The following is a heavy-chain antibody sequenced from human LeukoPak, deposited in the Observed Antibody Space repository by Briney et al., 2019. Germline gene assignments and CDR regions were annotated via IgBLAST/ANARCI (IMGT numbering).Heavy chain of an antibody. CDR3: AKDRGRYTSSWSY. V-gene: IGHV3-43*02. CDR1: GFSFDDFA. J-gene: IGHJ4*02. CDR2: ISGDGGST. D-gene: IGHD6-13*01. Sequence: GGSLRLSCAASGFSFDDFAMHWVRQAPGKGLEWVSLISGDGGSTYYADSVRRRFTTSRDNSKNSLYLQMNSLRTEDTALYYCAKDRGRYTSSWSYWGQGTLVTVSS.